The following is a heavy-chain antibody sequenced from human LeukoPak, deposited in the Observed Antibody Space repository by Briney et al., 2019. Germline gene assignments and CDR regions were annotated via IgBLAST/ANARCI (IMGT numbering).Heavy chain of an antibody. D-gene: IGHD6-13*01. CDR2: INPDGGTT. CDR3: ATSAIAAAGLYYYYYGMDV. Sequence: ASVKVSCKAFGYTFTSYFMHWVRQAPGQGLEWMGIINPDGGTTTYAQRFQGRVTMTRDTSTSTVYMELSSLRSEDTAVYYCATSAIAAAGLYYYYYGMDVWGQGTTVTVSS. CDR1: GYTFTSYF. V-gene: IGHV1-46*01. J-gene: IGHJ6*02.